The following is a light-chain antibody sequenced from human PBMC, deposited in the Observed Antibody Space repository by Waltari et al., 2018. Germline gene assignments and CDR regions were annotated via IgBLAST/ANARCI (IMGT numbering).Light chain of an antibody. CDR1: QSVSSY. V-gene: IGKV3-11*01. CDR2: DAS. CDR3: QQRSNWYT. J-gene: IGKJ2*01. Sequence: EIVLTQSPATLSLSPGERATLSCRASQSVSSYLAWYQQKPGQDPRLLIYDASNRATGIPARFSGSGSETDFTLTISSLEPEDFAVYYCQQRSNWYTFGQGTKLEIK.